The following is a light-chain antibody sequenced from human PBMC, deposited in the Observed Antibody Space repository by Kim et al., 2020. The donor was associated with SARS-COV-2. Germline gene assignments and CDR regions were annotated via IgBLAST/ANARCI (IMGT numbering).Light chain of an antibody. CDR1: QSVSNSY. Sequence: SPGDRATLSCRASQSVSNSYLAWYQQKPGQAPRLLIYGASTRATGIPARFSGSGSGTEFTLTISSLQSEDFAVYYCQQYSNWPLTFGGGTKVDIK. CDR2: GAS. V-gene: IGKV3-15*01. J-gene: IGKJ4*01. CDR3: QQYSNWPLT.